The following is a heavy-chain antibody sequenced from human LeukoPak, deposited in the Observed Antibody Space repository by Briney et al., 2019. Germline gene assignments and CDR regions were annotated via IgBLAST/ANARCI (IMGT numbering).Heavy chain of an antibody. V-gene: IGHV3-7*03. CDR1: GLTFSSYW. J-gene: IGHJ4*02. CDR2: IKQDGSEK. Sequence: PGGSLRLSCAASGLTFSSYWMSWIRQAPGRGLEWVANIKQDGSEKYYLDSVKGRFTISRDNAKNSLYLQMNSLRAEDTALYYCARAFGMATPGGFDYWGQGTLVTVSS. D-gene: IGHD3-3*01. CDR3: ARAFGMATPGGFDY.